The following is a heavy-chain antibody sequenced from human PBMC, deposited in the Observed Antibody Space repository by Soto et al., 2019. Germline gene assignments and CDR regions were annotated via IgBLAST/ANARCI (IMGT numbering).Heavy chain of an antibody. Sequence: PSETLSLTCAVYGYSIRSSDWWGWIRQPPGKGLEWIGYITHGGSTNYNPSLKRRVTMSVDPSKNQFSLNLTSVTAVDTAVYYCARMAVTTSYYYAMDVWGQGTTVTVSS. J-gene: IGHJ6*02. V-gene: IGHV4-28*01. CDR3: ARMAVTTSYYYAMDV. D-gene: IGHD6-19*01. CDR2: ITHGGST. CDR1: GYSIRSSDW.